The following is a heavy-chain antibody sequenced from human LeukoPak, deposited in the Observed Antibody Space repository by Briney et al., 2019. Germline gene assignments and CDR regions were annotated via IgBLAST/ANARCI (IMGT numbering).Heavy chain of an antibody. V-gene: IGHV3-15*01. CDR3: VTDCGIPGTGWGS. CDR2: TKSNSDGGTS. Sequence: GGSLRLSCAASGFTFTNSWMNWVRQAPGEGREWVGRTKSNSDGGTSDYAAPVKGRFTISRYDSKTTMYLQINNLKTDDTALSYCVTDCGIPGTGWGSWGQGTLVTVSS. D-gene: IGHD3-9*01. J-gene: IGHJ5*02. CDR1: GFTFTNSW.